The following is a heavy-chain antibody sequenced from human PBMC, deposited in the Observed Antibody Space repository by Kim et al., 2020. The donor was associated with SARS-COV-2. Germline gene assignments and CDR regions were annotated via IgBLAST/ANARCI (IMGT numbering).Heavy chain of an antibody. CDR3: ARVCRGGSSWYYFDF. V-gene: IGHV3-11*05. D-gene: IGHD6-13*01. J-gene: IGHJ4*02. Sequence: ADRLKGRFTIYRDNDENSLYLEMNSLRAEDTAVFYCARVCRGGSSWYYFDFWGQGTLVTVSS.